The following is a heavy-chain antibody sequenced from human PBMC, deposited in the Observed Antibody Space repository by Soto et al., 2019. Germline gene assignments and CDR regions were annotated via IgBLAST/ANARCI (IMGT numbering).Heavy chain of an antibody. CDR3: ARDPARGGGSYLGYFDY. D-gene: IGHD3-10*01. CDR2: IYYKGST. Sequence: PSETLSLTCAVSGGSISSGGYSWSWIRQPPGKGLEWIGYIYYKGSTYYNSSLKSRVTISVDRSKNQFSLKLTSVTAADSAVYYCARDPARGGGSYLGYFDYWGQGALVTVSS. V-gene: IGHV4-30-2*05. J-gene: IGHJ4*02. CDR1: GGSISSGGYS.